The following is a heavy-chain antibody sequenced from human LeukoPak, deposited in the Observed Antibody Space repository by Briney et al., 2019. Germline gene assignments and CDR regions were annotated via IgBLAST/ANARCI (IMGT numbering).Heavy chain of an antibody. CDR1: GGSISSYY. V-gene: IGHV4-59*01. CDR3: ARDDSGIDAFDI. CDR2: IYNSGST. D-gene: IGHD3-10*01. J-gene: IGHJ3*02. Sequence: TTPETLSLTCTVSGGSISSYYWSWIRQPPGKGLEWIGYIYNSGSTNYNPSLKSRVTISVDTSKNQFSLKLSSVTAADTAVYYCARDDSGIDAFDIWGQGTMVTVSS.